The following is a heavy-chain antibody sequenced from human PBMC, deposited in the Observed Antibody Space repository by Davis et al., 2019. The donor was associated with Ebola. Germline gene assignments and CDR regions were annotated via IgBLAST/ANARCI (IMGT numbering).Heavy chain of an antibody. Sequence: PGGSLRLSCAASGFTFSSYSMNWVRQAPGKGLEWVSSISSSSSYIYYADSVKGRFTISRDNAKNSLYLQMNSLRAEDTAVYYCAKGGSGWPSDYSYGMGVWGKGTTVTVSS. J-gene: IGHJ6*04. CDR2: ISSSSSYI. D-gene: IGHD6-19*01. CDR3: AKGGSGWPSDYSYGMGV. CDR1: GFTFSSYS. V-gene: IGHV3-21*01.